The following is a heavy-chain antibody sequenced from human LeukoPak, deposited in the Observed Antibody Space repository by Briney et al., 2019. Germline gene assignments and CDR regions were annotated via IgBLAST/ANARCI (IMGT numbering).Heavy chain of an antibody. CDR3: AKGRVCSGGSCYSEDYYYYYMDV. J-gene: IGHJ6*03. V-gene: IGHV3-23*01. Sequence: QPGGSLRLSCAASGFTFSSYDMSWVRQAPGKGLEWVSAISGSGGSTDYADSVKGRFTISRDNSKNTLYLQMNSLRAEDTAVYYCAKGRVCSGGSCYSEDYYYYYMDVWGKGTTVTVSS. D-gene: IGHD2-15*01. CDR1: GFTFSSYD. CDR2: ISGSGGST.